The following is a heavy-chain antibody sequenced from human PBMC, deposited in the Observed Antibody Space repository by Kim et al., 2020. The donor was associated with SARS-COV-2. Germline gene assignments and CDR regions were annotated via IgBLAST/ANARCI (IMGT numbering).Heavy chain of an antibody. CDR1: GFTFSNAW. J-gene: IGHJ6*02. D-gene: IGHD3-22*01. Sequence: GGSLRLSCAASGFTFSNAWMSWVRQAPGKGLEWVGRIKSKTDGGTTDYAAPVKGRFTISRDDSKNTLYLQMNSLKTEDTAVYYCTTNYYDSSGYYYPVRDVWGQGTTVTVSS. CDR3: TTNYYDSSGYYYPVRDV. CDR2: IKSKTDGGTT. V-gene: IGHV3-15*01.